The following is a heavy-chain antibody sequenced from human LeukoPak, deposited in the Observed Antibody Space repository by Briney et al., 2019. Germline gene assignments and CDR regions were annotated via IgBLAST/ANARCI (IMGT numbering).Heavy chain of an antibody. CDR3: ARGEEHGSGTVHFDY. J-gene: IGHJ4*02. CDR1: GGSISNSHW. D-gene: IGHD3-10*01. Sequence: PSGTLSLTCAVSGGSISNSHWWSWVRQPPRKGLEWIGEIYHGGSTNFNPSLKSRVTISVDRSNNQFPLRLTSVTAADTAVYYCARGEEHGSGTVHFDYWGQGTLVTVSS. CDR2: IYHGGST. V-gene: IGHV4-4*02.